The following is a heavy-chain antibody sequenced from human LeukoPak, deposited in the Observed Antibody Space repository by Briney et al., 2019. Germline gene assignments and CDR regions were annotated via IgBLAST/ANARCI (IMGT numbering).Heavy chain of an antibody. CDR1: GGSISSGGSY. D-gene: IGHD1-26*01. CDR3: AKWELYSGFYYIDY. Sequence: SETLSLTCTVSGGSISSGGSYWSWIRQHPGKGLEWIGYIYYSGSTYYNPSLKSRVTISVDTSKNQFSLKLSSVTAADTAVYYCAKWELYSGFYYIDYWGQGTLATVSS. V-gene: IGHV4-31*03. J-gene: IGHJ4*02. CDR2: IYYSGST.